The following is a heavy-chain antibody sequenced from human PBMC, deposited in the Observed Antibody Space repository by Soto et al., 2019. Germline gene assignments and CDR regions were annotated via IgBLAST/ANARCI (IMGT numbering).Heavy chain of an antibody. CDR1: AFTFGTYS. D-gene: IGHD3-3*01. Sequence: EVQLVESGGGLVMPGGSLRLSCAASAFTFGTYSMNWVRQAPGKGLEWVSSISISSGYIYYADSVKGRFTISRDNAKNSLYLQMNRLSAEDTAVYYCARDGGGYYSSPPYYYYYGMDVWGQGTTVTVSS. J-gene: IGHJ6*02. CDR2: ISISSGYI. CDR3: ARDGGGYYSSPPYYYYYGMDV. V-gene: IGHV3-21*01.